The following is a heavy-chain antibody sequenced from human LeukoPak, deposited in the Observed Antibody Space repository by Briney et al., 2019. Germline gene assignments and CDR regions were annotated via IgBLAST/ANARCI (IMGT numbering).Heavy chain of an antibody. J-gene: IGHJ6*02. Sequence: SVKVSCKASGGTFSSYAISWVRQAPGQGLEWMGGIIPIFGTANYAQKFQGRVTITADESTSTAYMELSSLRSEDTAVYYCARDSRYCSSTSCLYYYYGMNVWGQGTTVTVSS. CDR3: ARDSRYCSSTSCLYYYYGMNV. CDR1: GGTFSSYA. V-gene: IGHV1-69*01. CDR2: IIPIFGTA. D-gene: IGHD2-2*01.